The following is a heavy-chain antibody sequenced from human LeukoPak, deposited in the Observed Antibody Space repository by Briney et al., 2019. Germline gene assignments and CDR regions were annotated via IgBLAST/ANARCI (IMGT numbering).Heavy chain of an antibody. V-gene: IGHV3-7*01. Sequence: GGSLRLPCVASGFSFGTYWMSWVRQAPGKGLEWVVNLNQDGAEKHYVDSVEGRFTISRDNAKNSLYLELNSLRAEDTAVYYCARDKVVGDSYFDSWGQGVLVTVSS. CDR2: LNQDGAEK. J-gene: IGHJ4*02. D-gene: IGHD2-15*01. CDR1: GFSFGTYW. CDR3: ARDKVVGDSYFDS.